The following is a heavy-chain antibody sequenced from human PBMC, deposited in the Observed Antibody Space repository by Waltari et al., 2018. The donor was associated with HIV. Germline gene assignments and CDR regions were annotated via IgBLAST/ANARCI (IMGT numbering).Heavy chain of an antibody. V-gene: IGHV1-18*01. CDR1: GYTFTPYG. CDR2: ISAYSGNT. D-gene: IGHD2-21*02. Sequence: QVQLVQSGAEVQRPRASVKVSCKASGYTFTPYGINWVRQAPGQGLEWMGCISAYSGNTKYAQNRQGRVTMTTDTSTTTAYRELRCLRSDDTAVYYCARATGLLLGDYWGQGTLVTGSS. CDR3: ARATGLLLGDY. J-gene: IGHJ4*02.